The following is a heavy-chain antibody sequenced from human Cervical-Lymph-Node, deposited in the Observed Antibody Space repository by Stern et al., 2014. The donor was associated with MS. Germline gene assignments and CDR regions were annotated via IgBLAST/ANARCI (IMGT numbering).Heavy chain of an antibody. CDR2: IYPGDSDT. D-gene: IGHD6-25*01. J-gene: IGHJ6*02. CDR1: GYSFTNYW. CDR3: ARHRQRTLYGMDV. Sequence: VQLQESGAEVKKPGESLKISCKGSGYSFTNYWIGWVRQMPGKGLEWMGVIYPGDSDTRYSPSFQGRVTISADKSISTAYLQWSSLKASDTAMYYCARHRQRTLYGMDVWGQGTTVTVSS. V-gene: IGHV5-51*01.